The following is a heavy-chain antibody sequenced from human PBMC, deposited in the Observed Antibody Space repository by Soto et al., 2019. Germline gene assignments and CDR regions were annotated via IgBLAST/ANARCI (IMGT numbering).Heavy chain of an antibody. J-gene: IGHJ4*02. CDR1: GGTFSSYT. CDR2: IIPILGIA. Sequence: QVQLVQSGAEVKKPGSSVKVSCKASGGTFSSYTISWVRQAPGQGLEWMGRIIPILGIANYAQKFQGRVTITADKSTSTAYMGLSSLRSEDTAVYYCARALRGGWELTPDYWGQGTLVTVSS. CDR3: ARALRGGWELTPDY. D-gene: IGHD1-26*01. V-gene: IGHV1-69*02.